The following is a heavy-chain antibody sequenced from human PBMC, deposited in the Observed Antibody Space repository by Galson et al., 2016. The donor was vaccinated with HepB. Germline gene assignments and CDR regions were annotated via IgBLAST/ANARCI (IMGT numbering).Heavy chain of an antibody. D-gene: IGHD1-26*01. CDR3: ARVNYGQWEPLRGMDV. CDR2: LDPEHGET. Sequence: SVKVSCKVSGYTLTELPMHWVRQAPGKGLEWMGGLDPEHGETIYAQKFQGRVTMTEDTSTDRAYMELSSLRSEDTAVYYCARVNYGQWEPLRGMDVWGQGTTVTVSS. J-gene: IGHJ6*02. V-gene: IGHV1-24*01. CDR1: GYTLTELP.